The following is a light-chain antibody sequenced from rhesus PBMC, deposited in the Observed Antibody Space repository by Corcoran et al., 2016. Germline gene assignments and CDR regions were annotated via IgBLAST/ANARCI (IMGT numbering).Light chain of an antibody. CDR3: LQYSSSPYS. CDR2: KAS. V-gene: IGKV1-22*01. CDR1: QSISSW. J-gene: IGKJ2*01. Sequence: DIQMTQSPSSLSASVGDTVTITCRASQSISSWLDWYQQKPGKAPKLLNYKASSLQSGVPSRFSGSGSGTDFTLTVSCLQPEDFATYYCLQYSSSPYSFGQGTKVEIK.